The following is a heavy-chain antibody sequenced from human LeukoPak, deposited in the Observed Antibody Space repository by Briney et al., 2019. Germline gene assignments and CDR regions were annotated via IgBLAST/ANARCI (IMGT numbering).Heavy chain of an antibody. CDR1: GFTFGDYA. J-gene: IGHJ6*03. CDR2: IKQDGSEK. CDR3: ARVRSGSHWRGKYYYYHYMDV. Sequence: GGSLRLSCTASGFTFGDYAISWFRQAPGKGLEWVANIKQDGSEKYYVDSVKGRFTISRDNAKNSLYLQMNSLRAEDTAVYYCARVRSGSHWRGKYYYYHYMDVWGKGTTVTVSS. V-gene: IGHV3-7*01. D-gene: IGHD1-26*01.